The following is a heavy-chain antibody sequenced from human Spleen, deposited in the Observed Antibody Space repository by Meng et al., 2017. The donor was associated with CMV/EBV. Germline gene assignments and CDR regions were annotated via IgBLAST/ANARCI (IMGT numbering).Heavy chain of an antibody. CDR1: TSGDYH. J-gene: IGHJ5*02. Sequence: TSGDYHWGWIRQPPGKGLDLIAYLYYSVSTYYNPSIKSLVTVSVDASKNQFSLWLYSVTDADTAVYYCARTYYYDSSGYYPRRWFDPWGQGTLVTVSS. CDR2: LYYSVST. CDR3: ARTYYYDSSGYYPRRWFDP. V-gene: IGHV4-30-4*08. D-gene: IGHD3-22*01.